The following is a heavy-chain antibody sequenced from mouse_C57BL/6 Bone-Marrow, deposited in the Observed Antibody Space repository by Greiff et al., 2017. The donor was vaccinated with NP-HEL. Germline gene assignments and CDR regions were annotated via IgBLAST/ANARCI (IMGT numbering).Heavy chain of an antibody. J-gene: IGHJ3*01. D-gene: IGHD1-1*01. V-gene: IGHV1-69*01. Sequence: QVQLQQPGAELVMPGASVKLSCKASGYTFTSYWMHWVKQRPGQGLELIGEIDPSDSYTNYNQKFKGKSTLTVDKSSSTAYMQLSSLTSEDSAVYYCARTCYYGSPFAYGGQGTLVTVSA. CDR2: IDPSDSYT. CDR3: ARTCYYGSPFAY. CDR1: GYTFTSYW.